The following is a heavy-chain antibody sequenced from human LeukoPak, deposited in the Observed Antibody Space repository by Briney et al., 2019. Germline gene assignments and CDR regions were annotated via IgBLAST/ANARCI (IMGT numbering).Heavy chain of an antibody. CDR3: AKESDFWSGYYQGY. V-gene: IGHV3-33*06. Sequence: PGGSLRLSCAASGFTFSSYGMHWVRQAPGKGLEWVAVIWYDGSNKYYADSVRGRFTISRDNSKNTLYLQMNSLRAEDTAVYYCAKESDFWSGYYQGYWGQGTLVTVSS. J-gene: IGHJ4*02. D-gene: IGHD3-3*01. CDR2: IWYDGSNK. CDR1: GFTFSSYG.